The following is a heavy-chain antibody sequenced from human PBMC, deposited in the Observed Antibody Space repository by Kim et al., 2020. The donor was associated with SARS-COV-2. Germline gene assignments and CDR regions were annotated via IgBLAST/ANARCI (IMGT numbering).Heavy chain of an antibody. CDR3: ARKGIAVPVDP. Sequence: GGSLRLSCAASGFTFSSYSMNWVRQAPGKGLEWVSSISSSSSYIYYADSVKGRFTISRDNAKNSLYLQMNSLRAEDTAVYYCARKGIAVPVDPWGQGTLVTVSS. V-gene: IGHV3-21*01. CDR2: ISSSSSYI. D-gene: IGHD6-19*01. CDR1: GFTFSSYS. J-gene: IGHJ5*02.